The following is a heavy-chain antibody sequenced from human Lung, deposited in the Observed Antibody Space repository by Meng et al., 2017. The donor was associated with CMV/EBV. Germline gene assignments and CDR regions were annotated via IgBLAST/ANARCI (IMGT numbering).Heavy chain of an antibody. D-gene: IGHD5-12*01. CDR1: GFTFTSYA. CDR2: ITGGGNYI. J-gene: IGHJ4*02. Sequence: GGSXRPXCAASGFTFTSYAMNWVRQAPGKGLEWVSSITGGGNYIYYANSVKGRFSVSRDNAKNSLYLQMNSLRAEDTAVYYCARGRGLVATNVQYYLDYWXQGTLVTVSS. V-gene: IGHV3-21*01. CDR3: ARGRGLVATNVQYYLDY.